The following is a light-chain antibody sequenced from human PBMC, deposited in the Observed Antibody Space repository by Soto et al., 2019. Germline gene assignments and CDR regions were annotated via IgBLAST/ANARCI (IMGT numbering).Light chain of an antibody. CDR3: QQYNNWPPMYT. Sequence: EIVMTQSPATLSVSPGERATLSCRASQSVSSNLAWYQQNPGQAPRHLIYGASTRATGIPARFSGSGSGTEFTLTISSLQSEDFAVYYCQQYNNWPPMYTFGQGTKLEIK. J-gene: IGKJ2*01. CDR1: QSVSSN. V-gene: IGKV3-15*01. CDR2: GAS.